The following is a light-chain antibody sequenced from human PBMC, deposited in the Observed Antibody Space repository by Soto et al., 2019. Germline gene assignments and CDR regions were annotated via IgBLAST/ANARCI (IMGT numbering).Light chain of an antibody. V-gene: IGLV1-44*01. CDR2: SNN. CDR3: AAWDDSLSAWV. Sequence: QSVLTQPPSASGTPGQRVTISCSGSSSNIGSRTVNWYQQLPGTAPKVLIYSNNQRPSGVPDRFSGSKSGTSASLAITGLQSEDEADYYCAAWDDSLSAWVFGGETKLTVL. CDR1: SSNIGSRT. J-gene: IGLJ3*02.